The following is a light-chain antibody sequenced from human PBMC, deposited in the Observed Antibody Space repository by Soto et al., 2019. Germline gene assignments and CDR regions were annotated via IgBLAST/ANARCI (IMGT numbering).Light chain of an antibody. J-gene: IGKJ2*01. CDR1: QSVGGRY. CDR3: QLYGGSPLYT. V-gene: IGKV3-20*01. Sequence: FVLTQSTGTLSLSPGESATLSCRASQSVGGRYLAWYQQQPDQAPRLLIYAVSARATGIPDRFSGGGSGTDFTITISRLDPEDSALYYCQLYGGSPLYTFGQGTKLEIK. CDR2: AVS.